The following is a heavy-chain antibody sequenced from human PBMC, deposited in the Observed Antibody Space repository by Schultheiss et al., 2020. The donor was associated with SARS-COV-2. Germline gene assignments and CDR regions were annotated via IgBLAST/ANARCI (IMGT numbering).Heavy chain of an antibody. CDR2: IYHSGST. Sequence: SETLSLTCTVSGGSISSYYWSWIRQPPGKGLEWIGSIYHSGSTYYNPSLKSRVTISVDTSKNQFSLKLSSVTAADTAVYYCARDQTVTTPYYYYYGMDVWGQGTTVTVSS. CDR3: ARDQTVTTPYYYYYGMDV. V-gene: IGHV4-38-2*02. CDR1: GGSISSYY. D-gene: IGHD4-17*01. J-gene: IGHJ6*02.